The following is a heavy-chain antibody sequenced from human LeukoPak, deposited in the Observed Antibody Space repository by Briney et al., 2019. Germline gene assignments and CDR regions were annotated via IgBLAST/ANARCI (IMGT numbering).Heavy chain of an antibody. J-gene: IGHJ4*02. CDR1: GFTFSSYG. Sequence: GGSLRLSCAASGFTFSSYGMHWVRQAPGKGLEWVAVISYDGSNKYYADSVKGRFTISRDNSKNTLYLQMNSLRAEDTAVYYCAEDRGYGDYVEYYFDYWGQGTLVTVSS. CDR3: AEDRGYGDYVEYYFDY. D-gene: IGHD4-17*01. CDR2: ISYDGSNK. V-gene: IGHV3-30*18.